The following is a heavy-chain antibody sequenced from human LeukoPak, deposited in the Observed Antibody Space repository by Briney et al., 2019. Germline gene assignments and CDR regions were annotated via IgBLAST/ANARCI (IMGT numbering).Heavy chain of an antibody. CDR3: ARDTPPYYDFWSGYYRHFDY. V-gene: IGHV3-21*01. CDR2: ISSSSSYI. Sequence: GGSLRLSCAASGFTFSSYSMNWVHQAPGKGLEWVSSISSSSSYIYYADSVKGRFTISRDNAKNSLYLQMNSLRAEDTAVYYCARDTPPYYDFWSGYYRHFDYWGQGTLVTVSS. J-gene: IGHJ4*02. CDR1: GFTFSSYS. D-gene: IGHD3-3*01.